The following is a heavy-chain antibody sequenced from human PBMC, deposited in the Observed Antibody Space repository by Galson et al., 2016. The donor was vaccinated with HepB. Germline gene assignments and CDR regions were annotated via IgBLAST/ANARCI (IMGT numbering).Heavy chain of an antibody. CDR3: AGATHGNNWFDY. Sequence: QSGAEVKKPGESLKISCQAFGYRSTNYWIGWVRQMPGTGLEWLGLIYFGGFEARYSPSFQGRVIVSADRSINTAYLQWGSLEASDTAIYYCAGATHGNNWFDYWGQGTQVTVSS. CDR2: IYFGGFEA. D-gene: IGHD1-1*01. CDR1: GYRSTNYW. V-gene: IGHV5-51*01. J-gene: IGHJ4*02.